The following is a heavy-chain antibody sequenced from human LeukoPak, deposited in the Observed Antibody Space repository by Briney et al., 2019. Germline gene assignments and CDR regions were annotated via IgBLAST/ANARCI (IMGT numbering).Heavy chain of an antibody. Sequence: GGSLRLSCAASGFTFDDYATHWVRQAPGKGLEWVSLISWDGGSTYYADSVKGRFTISRDNSKNSLYLQMNSLRAEDTALYYCAKSGPSGYYYFDYWGQGTLVTVSS. D-gene: IGHD3-22*01. J-gene: IGHJ4*02. CDR3: AKSGPSGYYYFDY. CDR2: ISWDGGST. V-gene: IGHV3-43D*03. CDR1: GFTFDDYA.